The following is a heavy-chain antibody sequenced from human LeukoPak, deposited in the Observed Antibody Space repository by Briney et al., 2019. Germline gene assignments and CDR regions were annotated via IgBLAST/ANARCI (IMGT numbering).Heavy chain of an antibody. J-gene: IGHJ4*02. D-gene: IGHD3-3*01. CDR2: IRYDGSNK. CDR3: AKDQRTIFGVVTTYFDY. CDR1: GFTFSSYG. V-gene: IGHV3-30*02. Sequence: PGRSLRLSCAASGFTFSSYGTHWVRQAPGKGLEWVAFIRYDGSNKYYADSVKGRFTISRDNSKNTLYLQMNSLRAEDTAVYYCAKDQRTIFGVVTTYFDYWGQGTLVTVSS.